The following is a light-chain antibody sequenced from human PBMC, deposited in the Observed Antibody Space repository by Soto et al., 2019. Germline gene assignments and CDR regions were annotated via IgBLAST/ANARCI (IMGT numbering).Light chain of an antibody. CDR3: ISYTSGSTPWV. V-gene: IGLV2-14*01. CDR1: SSDIGGHNH. Sequence: QSALTQPASVSGSPGLSITISCTGSSSDIGGHNHVSWFQQHPGKAPKLMIRELTNRPSGVSNRFSGSKSGNTASLTISGLQAEDEADYYCISYTSGSTPWVFGGGTKLTVL. J-gene: IGLJ3*02. CDR2: ELT.